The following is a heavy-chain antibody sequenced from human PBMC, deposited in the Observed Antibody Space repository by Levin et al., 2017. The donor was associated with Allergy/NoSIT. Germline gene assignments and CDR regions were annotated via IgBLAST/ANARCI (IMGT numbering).Heavy chain of an antibody. Sequence: GGSLRLSCAASGFTFNNAWMSWVRQAPGKGLEWVGRIKSKTDGGTTDYAAPVKGRFTISRDDSKNTLYLQMNSLRTEDTAVYYCTTARPTSSWFLFDYWGQGTLVTVSS. CDR1: GFTFNNAW. CDR3: TTARPTSSWFLFDY. CDR2: IKSKTDGGTT. V-gene: IGHV3-15*01. D-gene: IGHD6-13*01. J-gene: IGHJ4*02.